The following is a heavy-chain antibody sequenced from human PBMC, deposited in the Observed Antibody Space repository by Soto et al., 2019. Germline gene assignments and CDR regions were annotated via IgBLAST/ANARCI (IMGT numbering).Heavy chain of an antibody. J-gene: IGHJ6*02. CDR2: ISYDGSNK. CDR1: GFTFSSYG. CDR3: AKTHSGGGAPYYYYGMDV. V-gene: IGHV3-30*18. D-gene: IGHD3-10*01. Sequence: GGSLRLSCAASGFTFSSYGMHWVRQAPGKGLEWVAVISYDGSNKYYADSVKGRFTISRDNSKNTLYLQMNSLRAEDTAVYYCAKTHSGGGAPYYYYGMDVRGQGTTVTVSS.